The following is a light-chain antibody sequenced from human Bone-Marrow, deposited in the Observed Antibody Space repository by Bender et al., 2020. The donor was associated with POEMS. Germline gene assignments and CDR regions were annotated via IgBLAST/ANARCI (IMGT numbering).Light chain of an antibody. Sequence: QSVLTQPPSASGTPGQRVTISCSGGSSNIGAHAVNWYQHLPGTAPKLLIYSSHRRPSEVPDRFSGSRSGTSASLAISGLQSEDEADYFCGSYGASRIFGGGTKLTVL. CDR1: SSNIGAHA. V-gene: IGLV1-44*01. J-gene: IGLJ2*01. CDR2: SSH. CDR3: GSYGASRI.